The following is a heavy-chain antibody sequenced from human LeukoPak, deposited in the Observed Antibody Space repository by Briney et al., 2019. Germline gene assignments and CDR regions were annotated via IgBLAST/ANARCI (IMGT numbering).Heavy chain of an antibody. V-gene: IGHV3-30-3*01. D-gene: IGHD2-2*02. CDR1: GFTFSSYA. CDR3: ARDESIVVVPAAIPLDY. CDR2: ISYDGSNK. Sequence: GGSLRLSCAASGFTFSSYAMHWVRQAPGKGLEWVAVISYDGSNKYYADSVKGRFTISRDNSKNTLYLQMNSLRAEDTAVYYYARDESIVVVPAAIPLDYWGQGTLVTVSS. J-gene: IGHJ4*02.